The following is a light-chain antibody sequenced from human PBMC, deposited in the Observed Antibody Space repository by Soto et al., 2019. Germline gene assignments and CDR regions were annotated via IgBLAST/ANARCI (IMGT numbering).Light chain of an antibody. CDR3: QQYSKWPPWT. CDR2: RAS. J-gene: IGKJ1*01. Sequence: EIVMTQFPATLAGFPGETFTLSCRPSQSLSGNLACYQQKPVQAPCLLFFRASTRATGVPARFGVRGSGKEFTLTISGLQSEYFAVYYCQQYSKWPPWTFGPGNKVEIK. CDR1: QSLSGN. V-gene: IGKV3-15*01.